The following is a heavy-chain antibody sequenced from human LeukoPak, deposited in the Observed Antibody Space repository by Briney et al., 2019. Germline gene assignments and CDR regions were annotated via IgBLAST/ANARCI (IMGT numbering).Heavy chain of an antibody. V-gene: IGHV4-59*08. CDR3: ARSVEMATIPFDY. Sequence: SETLSLTCTDSGGSISSSYYWNWIRQPPGKGLEWIGYIYYSGSTNYNPSLKSRVTISVDTSKNQFSLKLSSVTAADTAVYYCARSVEMATIPFDYWGQGTLVTVSS. D-gene: IGHD5-24*01. CDR2: IYYSGST. CDR1: GGSISSSYY. J-gene: IGHJ4*02.